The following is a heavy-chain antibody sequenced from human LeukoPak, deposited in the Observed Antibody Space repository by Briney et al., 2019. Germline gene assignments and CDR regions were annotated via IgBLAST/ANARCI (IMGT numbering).Heavy chain of an antibody. CDR3: ARPNAPLGDYYYMDV. CDR2: IKSDGRST. CDR1: GFTLSSYW. V-gene: IGHV3-74*01. J-gene: IGHJ6*03. Sequence: GGSLRLSCAASGFTLSSYWMHWVRQAAGKGLVWVSRIKSDGRSTSYADSVKGRFTISRDNAKNTLYLQMNSLRAEDTAVYYCARPNAPLGDYYYMDVWGKGTTVTVSS.